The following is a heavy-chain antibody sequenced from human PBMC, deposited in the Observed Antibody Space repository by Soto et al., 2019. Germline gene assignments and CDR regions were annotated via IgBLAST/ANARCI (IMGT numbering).Heavy chain of an antibody. D-gene: IGHD6-19*01. V-gene: IGHV1-3*01. CDR2: INAGNGNT. CDR3: ARVAGYSSGWVAIHAFDI. CDR1: GYTFTSCA. Sequence: SSVKVSCKASGYTFTSCAMHWVRQAPGQRLEWMGWINAGNGNTKYSQKFQGRVTITRDTSASTAYMELSSLRSEDTAVYYCARVAGYSSGWVAIHAFDIWGQGTMVTVSS. J-gene: IGHJ3*02.